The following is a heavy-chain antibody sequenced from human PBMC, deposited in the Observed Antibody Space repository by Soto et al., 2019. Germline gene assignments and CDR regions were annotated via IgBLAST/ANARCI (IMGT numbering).Heavy chain of an antibody. D-gene: IGHD3-16*01. CDR3: ARMATFGSLNWFDP. V-gene: IGHV1-2*02. J-gene: IGHJ5*02. CDR1: GYTFTDYY. Sequence: ASVKVSCKASGYTFTDYYMHWVRQAPGQGLEGMGWINPTSGGTNYAQKFQGRVTMTRDISIATAYMELSSLRSDDTATYYCARMATFGSLNWFDPWGHGTLVTVSS. CDR2: INPTSGGT.